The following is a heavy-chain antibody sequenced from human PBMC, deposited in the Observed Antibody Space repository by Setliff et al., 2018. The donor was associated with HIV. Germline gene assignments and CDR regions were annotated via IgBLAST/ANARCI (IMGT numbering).Heavy chain of an antibody. J-gene: IGHJ3*02. D-gene: IGHD3-10*01. CDR3: ARAGIKEDAFDI. Sequence: ASETLSLTCTVSGGSVSNTTYYWGWIRQPPGKGLEWIGNIYYTGSTYYNPSLKSRVTVSVDTSKNQFSLKLTSVTVADTAVFYCARAGIKEDAFDIWGQGTMVT. CDR1: GGSVSNTTYY. CDR2: IYYTGST. V-gene: IGHV4-39*02.